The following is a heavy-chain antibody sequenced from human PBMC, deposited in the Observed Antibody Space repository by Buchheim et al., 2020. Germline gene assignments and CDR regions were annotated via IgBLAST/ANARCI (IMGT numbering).Heavy chain of an antibody. Sequence: EVQLVESGGGLVKPGGSLRLSCAASGFTFSSYSMNWIRQAPGKGLEWIARVKSTSAGGTIDYVTSVKGRFVISRDDSKNMLYLQMNSLKNEDTAVYYCTTEPRYWGQGTL. CDR2: VKSTSAGGTI. CDR3: TTEPRY. V-gene: IGHV3-15*01. J-gene: IGHJ4*02. CDR1: GFTFSSYS. D-gene: IGHD3-9*01.